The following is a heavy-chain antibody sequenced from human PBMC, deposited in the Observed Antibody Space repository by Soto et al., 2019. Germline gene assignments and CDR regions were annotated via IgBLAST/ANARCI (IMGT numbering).Heavy chain of an antibody. Sequence: ASVKVSCKASGYTFTSYGIRWVRQAPGQGLEWMGWISAYNGNTNYAQKLQGRVTMTTDTSTSTAYMELRSLRSDDTAVYYCARLLNEYCSSTSCYGYGMDVWGQGTTVTVSS. CDR2: ISAYNGNT. V-gene: IGHV1-18*04. J-gene: IGHJ6*02. CDR1: GYTFTSYG. CDR3: ARLLNEYCSSTSCYGYGMDV. D-gene: IGHD2-2*01.